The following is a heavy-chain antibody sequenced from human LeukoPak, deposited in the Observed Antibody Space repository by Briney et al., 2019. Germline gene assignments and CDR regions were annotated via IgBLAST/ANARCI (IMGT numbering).Heavy chain of an antibody. V-gene: IGHV5-51*01. J-gene: IGHJ4*02. CDR3: AKLGYCGNGACYVVDY. D-gene: IGHD2-8*01. Sequence: KGGESLKISCKGSGYTFTSYWIGWVRQMPGKGLEWMGIIYPGDSDTRYSPSFQGQVTISVDKSINTAYLQWSSLKASDSAMYYCAKLGYCGNGACYVVDYWGQGTLVTVSS. CDR2: IYPGDSDT. CDR1: GYTFTSYW.